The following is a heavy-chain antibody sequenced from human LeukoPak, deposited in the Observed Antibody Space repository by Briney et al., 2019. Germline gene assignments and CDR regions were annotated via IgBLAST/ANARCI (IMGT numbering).Heavy chain of an antibody. CDR1: GFTVSSNY. V-gene: IGHV3-66*04. D-gene: IGHD6-6*01. J-gene: IGHJ6*02. Sequence: PGGSLRLSCAASGFTVSSNYMSWVRQAPGKGLEWVSVIYSGGSTYYADSVKGRLTISRDNSKNTLYLQMNSLRAEDTAVYYCARRPSGGIYYYGMDVWGQGTTVTVSS. CDR3: ARRPSGGIYYYGMDV. CDR2: IYSGGST.